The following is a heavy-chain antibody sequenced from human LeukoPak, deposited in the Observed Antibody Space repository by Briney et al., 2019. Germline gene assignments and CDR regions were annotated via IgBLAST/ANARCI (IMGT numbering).Heavy chain of an antibody. D-gene: IGHD3-10*01. CDR2: IKEDGSEK. CDR1: GFAFSSCW. CDR3: ATDSFGIFDY. Sequence: GGSLRLPCAASGFAFSSCWMNWVRQAPGKGLEWVAKIKEDGSEKYYVDSVKGRFTISRDNAGNSLYLQMNSLRAEDTAVYYCATDSFGIFDYWGQGTLVTVSS. V-gene: IGHV3-7*03. J-gene: IGHJ4*02.